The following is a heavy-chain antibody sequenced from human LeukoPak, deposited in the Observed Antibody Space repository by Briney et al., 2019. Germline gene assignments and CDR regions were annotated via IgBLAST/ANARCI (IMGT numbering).Heavy chain of an antibody. CDR3: ARLLDNDISGDPDTFDV. J-gene: IGHJ3*01. V-gene: IGHV4-59*11. CDR1: GGSLSGHH. Sequence: PLETLSLTCTVSGGSLSGHHWSWIRQPPGKRLEWIGYVSYTGRTKYDPSLQSRVTISIDTSKSLFSLKLSSVTSADTAVYSCARLLDNDISGDPDTFDVWGQGTTVIVSS. D-gene: IGHD3-22*01. CDR2: VSYTGRT.